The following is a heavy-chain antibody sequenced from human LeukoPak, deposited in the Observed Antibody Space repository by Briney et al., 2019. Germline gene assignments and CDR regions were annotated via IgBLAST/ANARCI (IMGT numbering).Heavy chain of an antibody. CDR1: GYTFTSYG. V-gene: IGHV1-18*01. D-gene: IGHD3-3*01. CDR2: ISAYNGNT. CDR3: ARAGPSITIFGVVIGYYYCYYMDV. Sequence: ASVKVSCKASGYTFTSYGISWVRQAPGQGLEWMGWISAYNGNTNYAQKLQGRVTMTTDTSTSTAYMELRSLRSDDTAVYYCARAGPSITIFGVVIGYYYCYYMDVWGKGTTVTVSS. J-gene: IGHJ6*03.